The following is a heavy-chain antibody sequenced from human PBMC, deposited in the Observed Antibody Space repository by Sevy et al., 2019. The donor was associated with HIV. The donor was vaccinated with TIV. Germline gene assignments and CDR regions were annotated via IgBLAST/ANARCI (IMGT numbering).Heavy chain of an antibody. V-gene: IGHV3-30*02. CDR3: ARGRKTTEEWLEELDYYYGLDV. J-gene: IGHJ6*02. CDR1: GFSLTTSD. CDR2: VRNDGSNK. D-gene: IGHD2-8*01. Sequence: GGSLRLSCAASGFSLTTSDMHWVRQVPGKGLEWVAYVRNDGSNKYYADSVRDRFTISRDSPKNTLYLQMNSLRDEDTAIYYCARGRKTTEEWLEELDYYYGLDVWGQGTTVTVSS.